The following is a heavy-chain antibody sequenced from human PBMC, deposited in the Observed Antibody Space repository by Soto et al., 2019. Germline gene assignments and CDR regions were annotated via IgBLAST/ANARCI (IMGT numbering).Heavy chain of an antibody. CDR1: GFSFNKYA. CDR2: ISGSGGST. V-gene: IGHV3-23*01. J-gene: IGHJ3*02. D-gene: IGHD3-22*01. Sequence: DVQLLESGGGLVQPGGSLRLSCVASGFSFNKYAMIWVRQAPGKGQEWVSGISGSGGSTYYADSVKGRFTISRDNSKNTLYLQMNSLRAEDTAVYYCARPSSGYPNDAFDIWGQGTMVTVSS. CDR3: ARPSSGYPNDAFDI.